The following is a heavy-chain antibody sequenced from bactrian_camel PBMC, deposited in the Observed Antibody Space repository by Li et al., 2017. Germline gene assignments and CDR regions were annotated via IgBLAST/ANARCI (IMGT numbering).Heavy chain of an antibody. V-gene: IGHV3S53*01. CDR1: GDTYSRYC. CDR3: AAERWSCTIATMTPGY. Sequence: HVQLVESEGGSVQAGGSLRLSCAASGDTYSRYCMAWLRQAPGKEREQVAGIDRFGKLHYADSVKGRFTISRDNAKSTLYLQMNSLKPEDTAIYYCAAERWSCTIATMTPGYWGQGTQVTVS. CDR2: IDRFGKL. D-gene: IGHD4*01. J-gene: IGHJ4*01.